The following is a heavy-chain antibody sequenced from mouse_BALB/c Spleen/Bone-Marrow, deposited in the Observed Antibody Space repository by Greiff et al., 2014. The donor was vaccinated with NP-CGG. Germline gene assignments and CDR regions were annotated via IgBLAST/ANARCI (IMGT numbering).Heavy chain of an antibody. CDR1: GYTFTSYW. V-gene: IGHV1-7*01. Sequence: VQLQQSGAELAKPGASVKMSCKASGYTFTSYWMRWVKQRPGQGLEWIGYINPSTGYTEYNQKFKGKATLTADKSSSTAYMQLSSLTSEDSAVYYCARPPYYYGSSYDAMDYWGQGTSVTVSS. CDR3: ARPPYYYGSSYDAMDY. CDR2: INPSTGYT. J-gene: IGHJ4*01. D-gene: IGHD1-1*01.